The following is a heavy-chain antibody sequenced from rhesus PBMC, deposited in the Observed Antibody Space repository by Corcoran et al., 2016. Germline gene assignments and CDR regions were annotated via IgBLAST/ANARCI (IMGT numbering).Heavy chain of an antibody. V-gene: IGHV3-116*02. CDR1: GFTFSDYY. CDR3: ARDTGLVGFDY. Sequence: EVRLVESGGGLVQPGGSLRLSCAASGFTFSDYYMSWVHQAPGKGPEWVGFNGNKANGVTAESAPAVKGRFTISRDDSKSIASLQINSLKTEDTAVYYGARDTGLVGFDYWGQGVLVTVSS. D-gene: IGHD3-3*01. J-gene: IGHJ4*01. CDR2: NGNKANGVTA.